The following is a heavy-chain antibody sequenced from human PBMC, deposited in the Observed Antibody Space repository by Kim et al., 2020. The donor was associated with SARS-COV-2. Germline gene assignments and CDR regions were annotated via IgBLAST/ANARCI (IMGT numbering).Heavy chain of an antibody. J-gene: IGHJ2*01. D-gene: IGHD4-17*01. CDR3: ARDGYLWFWTTERGWYFDL. CDR2: INWNGGST. Sequence: GGSLRLSCAASGFTFDDYGMSWVRQAPGKGLEWVSGINWNGGSTDYADSVKGRFTISRDNAKNSLYLQMNSLRAEDTALYYCARDGYLWFWTTERGWYFDLWGRGTLVTVSS. CDR1: GFTFDDYG. V-gene: IGHV3-20*04.